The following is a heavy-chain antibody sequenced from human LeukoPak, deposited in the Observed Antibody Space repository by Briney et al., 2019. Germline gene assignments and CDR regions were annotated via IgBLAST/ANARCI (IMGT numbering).Heavy chain of an antibody. CDR3: ATLGLGRFFTGEGGY. D-gene: IGHD3-3*01. J-gene: IGHJ4*02. CDR2: ISGSSTSI. V-gene: IGHV3-23*01. CDR1: GFTFSSYA. Sequence: GGSLRLSCAASGFTFSSYAMSWVRQAPGKGLEWVSVISGSSTSIYHADSVKGRFTISRDNSKDTLFLQMNSLRAEDTAVYYCATLGLGRFFTGEGGYWGQGTLVTVSS.